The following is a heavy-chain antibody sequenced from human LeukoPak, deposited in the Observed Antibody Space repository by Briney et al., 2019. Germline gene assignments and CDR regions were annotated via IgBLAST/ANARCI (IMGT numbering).Heavy chain of an antibody. D-gene: IGHD6-19*01. CDR2: IYYSGST. CDR1: GGSISSSSYY. J-gene: IGHJ4*02. Sequence: PSEALSLTCTVSGGSISSSSYYWGWIRQPPGKGLEWIGSIYYSGSTYYNPSLKSRVTISVDTSKNQFSLKLSSVTAADTAVYYCASRGYSSGWLTDYWGQGTLVTVSS. V-gene: IGHV4-39*01. CDR3: ASRGYSSGWLTDY.